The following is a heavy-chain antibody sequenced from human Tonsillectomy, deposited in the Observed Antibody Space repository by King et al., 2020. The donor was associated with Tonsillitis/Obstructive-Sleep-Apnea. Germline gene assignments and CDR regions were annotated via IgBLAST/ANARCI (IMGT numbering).Heavy chain of an antibody. CDR1: GFTFSSYS. J-gene: IGHJ4*02. V-gene: IGHV3-48*02. Sequence: VQLVESGGGLVQPGGSLRLSCAASGFTFSSYSMNWVRQAPGKGLEGVSYISSSSSTIYYADSVKGRFTISRDNAKNSLYLQMNSLRDEDTAVYYCSRAGQWLAPGGGYYFDYWGQGTLVTVSS. D-gene: IGHD6-19*01. CDR2: ISSSSSTI. CDR3: SRAGQWLAPGGGYYFDY.